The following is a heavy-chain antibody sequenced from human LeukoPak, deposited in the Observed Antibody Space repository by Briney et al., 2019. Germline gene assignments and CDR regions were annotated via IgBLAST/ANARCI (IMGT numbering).Heavy chain of an antibody. D-gene: IGHD2-15*01. CDR1: GFTFSTYA. CDR3: AKEGAGSSNRYFQH. Sequence: GGSLRLSCAASGFTFSTYAMNWVRQAPGKGLEWVSVISGSGSYTYYADSVKGRFTISSDNSKNTLYLQMNSLRAEDTAVYYCAKEGAGSSNRYFQHWGQGTLVTVSS. CDR2: ISGSGSYT. V-gene: IGHV3-23*01. J-gene: IGHJ1*01.